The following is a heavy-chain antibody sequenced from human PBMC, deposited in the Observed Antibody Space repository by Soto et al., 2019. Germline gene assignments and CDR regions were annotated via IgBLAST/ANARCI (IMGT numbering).Heavy chain of an antibody. Sequence: SETLSLTCSVSGGSISGLYWSWVRQPPGRGLEWIGWIYYSGTTNYNPSLKSRVTISVDTSKNQFSLNLSSVTAADTAVYFCVRHRYCSGATCYHLDNWFDPWGQGTLVTVS. CDR2: IYYSGTT. CDR3: VRHRYCSGATCYHLDNWFDP. CDR1: GGSISGLY. J-gene: IGHJ5*02. D-gene: IGHD2-15*01. V-gene: IGHV4-59*08.